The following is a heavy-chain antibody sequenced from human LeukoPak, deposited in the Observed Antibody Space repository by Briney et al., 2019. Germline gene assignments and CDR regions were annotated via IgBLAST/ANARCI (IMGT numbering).Heavy chain of an antibody. CDR3: AKTLVVAAISQLFDY. J-gene: IGHJ4*02. CDR1: GFTFSHYA. D-gene: IGHD2-15*01. CDR2: ISSGGKT. V-gene: IGHV3-23*01. Sequence: GGSLRLSCAASGFTFSHYAMSWVRQAPGKGLEWVAAISSGGKTYYADSVKGRFTISRDNSKNTLYLQMNSLRAEDTAVYYCAKTLVVAAISQLFDYWGQGTLVTVSS.